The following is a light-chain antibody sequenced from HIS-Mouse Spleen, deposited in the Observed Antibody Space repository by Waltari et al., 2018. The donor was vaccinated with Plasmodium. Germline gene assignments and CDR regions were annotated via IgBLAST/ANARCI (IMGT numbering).Light chain of an antibody. V-gene: IGLV2-8*01. CDR2: EVS. CDR3: SSYAGSNNLV. CDR1: SSDVGGYNY. J-gene: IGLJ2*01. Sequence: QSALTQPPSASGSPGQSVTISCTGTSSDVGGYNYVSWYQQHPGKAPKLMIYEVSKLPAGVPDRFSGSKSGNTASLTVYGLQAEDEADYYCSSYAGSNNLVFGGGTKLTVL.